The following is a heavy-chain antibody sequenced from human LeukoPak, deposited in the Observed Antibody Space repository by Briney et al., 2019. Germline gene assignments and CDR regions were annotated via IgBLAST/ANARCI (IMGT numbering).Heavy chain of an antibody. V-gene: IGHV4-59*02. D-gene: IGHD6-19*01. CDR2: IYYSGST. J-gene: IGHJ4*02. CDR3: ARWLDSGWFYYFDY. Sequence: PSETLSLTCTVSGGSVTSYYWSWIRQPPGKGLEWIGYIYYSGSTNYNPSLKSRVTISVDTSKNQFSLKLSSVTAADTAVYFCARWLDSGWFYYFDYWGQGTLVTVSS. CDR1: GGSVTSYY.